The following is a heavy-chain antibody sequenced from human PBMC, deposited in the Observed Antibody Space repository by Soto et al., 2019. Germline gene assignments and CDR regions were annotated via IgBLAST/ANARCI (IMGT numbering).Heavy chain of an antibody. D-gene: IGHD3-22*01. CDR3: ARGPSTYYYDSSGYYRWFDP. CDR1: GGSISSYY. J-gene: IGHJ5*02. Sequence: PSETLSLTCTVSGGSISSYYWSWIRQPAGKGLEWIGRIYTSGSTNYNPSLKGRVTMSVDTSKNQFSLKLSSVTAADTAVYYCARGPSTYYYDSSGYYRWFDPWGQGTLVTVSS. CDR2: IYTSGST. V-gene: IGHV4-4*07.